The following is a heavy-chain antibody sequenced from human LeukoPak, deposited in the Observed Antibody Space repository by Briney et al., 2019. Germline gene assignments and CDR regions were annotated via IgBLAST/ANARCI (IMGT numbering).Heavy chain of an antibody. D-gene: IGHD1-26*01. V-gene: IGHV3-23*01. J-gene: IGHJ4*02. CDR1: GFTFSSYA. Sequence: GGSLRLSCAASGFTFSSYAMSWVRQAPGKGLEWVSAITKSADDTYYADSVKGRFTISRDNSKNMLYLQMNSLRAEDTAVYYCATDRHNGNYPRYFDYWGQGTLVTVSS. CDR3: ATDRHNGNYPRYFDY. CDR2: ITKSADDT.